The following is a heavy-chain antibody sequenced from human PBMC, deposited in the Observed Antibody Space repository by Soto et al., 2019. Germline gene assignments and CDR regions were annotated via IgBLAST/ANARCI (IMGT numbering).Heavy chain of an antibody. D-gene: IGHD3-10*01. CDR2: IWYDGSNK. J-gene: IGHJ4*02. CDR1: GFTFSSYG. CDR3: ARGHEAGHLLFVS. V-gene: IGHV3-33*01. Sequence: QVQLVESGGGVVQPGRSLRLSCAASGFTFSSYGMHWVRQAPGKGLEWVAVIWYDGSNKYYADSVKGRFTISRDNSKNTLYLQMNSLRAEDTAVYYCARGHEAGHLLFVSWGQGTLVTVAS.